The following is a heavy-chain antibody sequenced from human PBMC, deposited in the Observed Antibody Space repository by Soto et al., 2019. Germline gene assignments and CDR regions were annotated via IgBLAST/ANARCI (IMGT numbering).Heavy chain of an antibody. J-gene: IGHJ6*02. Sequence: GGSLRLSCAASGFTFSSYAMSWVRQAPGKGLEWVSAISGSGGSTYYADSVKGRFTISRDNSKNTLYLQMNSLRAEDTAVYYCAKPLGELLSPPFYYYYGMDVWGQGTTVTVSS. CDR2: ISGSGGST. V-gene: IGHV3-23*01. D-gene: IGHD1-26*01. CDR3: AKPLGELLSPPFYYYYGMDV. CDR1: GFTFSSYA.